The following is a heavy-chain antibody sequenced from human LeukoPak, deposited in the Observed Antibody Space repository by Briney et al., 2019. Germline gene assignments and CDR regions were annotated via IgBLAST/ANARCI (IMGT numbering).Heavy chain of an antibody. CDR1: GGSISSGGYS. CDR2: IYHSGST. CDR3: ARDLMEAFDI. J-gene: IGHJ3*02. D-gene: IGHD3-10*01. Sequence: PSQTLSLTCAVSGGSISSGGYSWSWIRQPPGKGLEWIGYIYHSGSTYYNPSLKSRVTISVDRSKNQFSLKLSSVTAADTAVYYCARDLMEAFDIWGQGTMVTDSS. V-gene: IGHV4-30-2*01.